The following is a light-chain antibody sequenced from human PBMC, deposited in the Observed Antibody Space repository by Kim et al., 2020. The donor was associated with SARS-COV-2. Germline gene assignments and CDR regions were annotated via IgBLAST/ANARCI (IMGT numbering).Light chain of an antibody. CDR3: QSYDGTLGSRV. Sequence: QRVTISCTGSNSNIGAGFGVHWYQKLPGTAPKLLMSDNNNRPSGVPDRFSGSKSGTSASLAITGLQPEDEADYYCQSYDGTLGSRVFGGGTKVTVL. J-gene: IGLJ3*02. CDR1: NSNIGAGFG. V-gene: IGLV1-40*01. CDR2: DNN.